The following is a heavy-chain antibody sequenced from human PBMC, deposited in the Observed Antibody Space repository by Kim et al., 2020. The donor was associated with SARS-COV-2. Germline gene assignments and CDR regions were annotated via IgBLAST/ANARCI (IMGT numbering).Heavy chain of an antibody. CDR1: GGSISSYY. CDR3: ARASRLAGEYWYFDL. Sequence: SETLSLTCTVSGGSISSYYWSWIRQPPGKGLEWIGYIYYSGSTNYNPSLKSRVTISVDTSKNQFSLKLSSVTAADTAVYYCARASRLAGEYWYFDLWGRGTLVTVSS. J-gene: IGHJ2*01. D-gene: IGHD6-19*01. V-gene: IGHV4-59*13. CDR2: IYYSGST.